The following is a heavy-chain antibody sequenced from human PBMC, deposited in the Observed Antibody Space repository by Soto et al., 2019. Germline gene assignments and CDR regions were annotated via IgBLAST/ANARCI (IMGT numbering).Heavy chain of an antibody. D-gene: IGHD5-18*01. Sequence: SETLSLTYTVSGGSISSGGYYWSWIRQHPGKGLEWIGYIYYSGSTYYNPSLKSRVTISVDTSKNQFSLKLSSVTAADTAVYYCAREQLWSRGWFDPWGQGTLVTVSS. CDR2: IYYSGST. V-gene: IGHV4-31*03. J-gene: IGHJ5*02. CDR3: AREQLWSRGWFDP. CDR1: GGSISSGGYY.